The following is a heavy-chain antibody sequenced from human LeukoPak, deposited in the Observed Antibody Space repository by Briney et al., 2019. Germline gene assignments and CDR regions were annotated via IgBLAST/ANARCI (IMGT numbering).Heavy chain of an antibody. D-gene: IGHD1-26*01. CDR1: GFTFSRYW. CDR2: INSDGSST. CDR3: AGDLVWDDVFDI. V-gene: IGHV3-74*01. J-gene: IGHJ3*02. Sequence: GGSLRLSCAASGFTFSRYWMHWVRQAPGKGLVWVSRINSDGSSTSYADSVKGRFTISRGNAKNTLYLQINSLRAEDTAVYYCAGDLVWDDVFDIWGQGTMVTVSS.